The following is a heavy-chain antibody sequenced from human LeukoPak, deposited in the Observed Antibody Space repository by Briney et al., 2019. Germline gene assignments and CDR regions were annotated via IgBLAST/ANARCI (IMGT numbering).Heavy chain of an antibody. V-gene: IGHV3-23*01. Sequence: GSLGLSCSTSGFTFSSYAMSWVRQAPGKGLGWGSAISGSGGSTYYADSVKGRFTISRDNPKNTLYLQMNSLRAEDTAVYYCAKGSKATVTKAYYFDHWGQGTLVTVSS. J-gene: IGHJ4*02. CDR2: ISGSGGST. CDR1: GFTFSSYA. CDR3: AKGSKATVTKAYYFDH. D-gene: IGHD4-17*01.